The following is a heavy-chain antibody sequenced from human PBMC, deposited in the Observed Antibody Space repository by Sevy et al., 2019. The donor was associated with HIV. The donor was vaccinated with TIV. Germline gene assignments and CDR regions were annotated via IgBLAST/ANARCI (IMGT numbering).Heavy chain of an antibody. CDR2: IRNKAYDGTT. V-gene: IGHV3-49*03. D-gene: IGHD6-19*01. CDR3: TRDPTEGIAVAGNWYDP. Sequence: GGSLRLSCKASGFTFGDYAMSWFRQAPGKGLEWVDFIRNKAYDGTTEYAASVKGRFTISRDDSKSIAYLQMNSLKTEDTAMYYCTRDPTEGIAVAGNWYDPWGQGTLVTVSS. J-gene: IGHJ5*02. CDR1: GFTFGDYA.